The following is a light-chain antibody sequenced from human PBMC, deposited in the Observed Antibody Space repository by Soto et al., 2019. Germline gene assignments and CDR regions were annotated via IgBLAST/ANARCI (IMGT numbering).Light chain of an antibody. V-gene: IGKV1-5*01. CDR2: DAS. CDR1: QNIRSR. J-gene: IGKJ1*01. Sequence: DVHMTHAPSTLSASVLYRVTITFRASQNIRSRLAWFQQKPGKAPKLLIYDASCFESGVPQRFSGSGSGTEFTLTISSLQTDDFSTYYCQQYHNYWTFGQGTKVDIK. CDR3: QQYHNYWT.